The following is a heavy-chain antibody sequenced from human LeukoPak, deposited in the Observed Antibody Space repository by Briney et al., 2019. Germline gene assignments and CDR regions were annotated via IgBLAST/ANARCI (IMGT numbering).Heavy chain of an antibody. CDR2: IYTSGST. D-gene: IGHD1-26*01. CDR1: GGSISSYY. J-gene: IGHJ4*02. CDR3: ARAYSGSYYERLDYFDY. V-gene: IGHV4-4*07. Sequence: SETLSLTCTVSGGSISSYYWSWIRQPAGKGLEWIGRIYTSGSTNYNPSLKSRVTMSVDTSKNQFSLKLSSVTAADTAVYYCARAYSGSYYERLDYFDYWGQGTLVTVSS.